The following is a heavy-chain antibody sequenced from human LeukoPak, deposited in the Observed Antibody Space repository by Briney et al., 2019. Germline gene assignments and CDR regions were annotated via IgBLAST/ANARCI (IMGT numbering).Heavy chain of an antibody. D-gene: IGHD3-16*02. V-gene: IGHV3-48*03. CDR3: AKDRARYTTTFDY. J-gene: IGHJ4*02. CDR2: ISSSGSTI. CDR1: GFTFSSYE. Sequence: PGGSLRLSCAASGFTFSSYEMNWVRQAPGKGLEWVSYISSSGSTIYYADSVKGRFTISRDNSKNTLYLQMNSLRAEDTAVYYCAKDRARYTTTFDYWGQGTLVTVSS.